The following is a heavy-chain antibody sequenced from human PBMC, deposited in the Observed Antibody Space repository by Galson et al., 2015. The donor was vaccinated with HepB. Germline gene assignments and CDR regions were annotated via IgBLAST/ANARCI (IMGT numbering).Heavy chain of an antibody. D-gene: IGHD3-10*01. CDR3: AREFDPSARPQGYLDL. CDR2: INQDGAEK. V-gene: IGHV3-7*01. J-gene: IGHJ2*01. CDR1: RFTFSSYW. Sequence: SLRLSCAASRFTFSSYWMNWVRQAPGKGLEWVANINQDGAEKYYVDSVKGRFTISRDNAKSSFYVQMNSLRAEDTAVYYCAREFDPSARPQGYLDLWGRGTLVTVSS.